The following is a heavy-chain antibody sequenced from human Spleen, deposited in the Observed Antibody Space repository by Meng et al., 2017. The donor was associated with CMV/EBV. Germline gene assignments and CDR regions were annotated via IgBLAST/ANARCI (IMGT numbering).Heavy chain of an antibody. V-gene: IGHV3-66*02. J-gene: IGHJ4*02. CDR2: IYSGGST. D-gene: IGHD6-6*01. CDR3: ARVYSSSSDFDY. Sequence: GGSLKISCVVSGFTVTTDYMSWVRQAPGKGLDWVSVIYSGGSTFYADSVKGRFTISRDNIKNTLYLQMNRLRAEDTAVYYCARVYSSSSDFDYWGQGTLVTVSS. CDR1: GFTVTTDY.